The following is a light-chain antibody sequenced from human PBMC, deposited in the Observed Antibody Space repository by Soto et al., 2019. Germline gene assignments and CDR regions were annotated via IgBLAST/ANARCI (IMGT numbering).Light chain of an antibody. V-gene: IGKV1-39*01. J-gene: IGKJ1*01. CDR3: QQSGDTHTWT. CDR2: AAS. Sequence: DIQMTQSPSSLSASVGARVIIPWRPSQSIRQYLNWYQPKPGKVPTLXXYAASSLQTGVPLRFSGSGSGTELTLTITSLQPEDFATYDCQQSGDTHTWTFGQGTKVDIK. CDR1: QSIRQY.